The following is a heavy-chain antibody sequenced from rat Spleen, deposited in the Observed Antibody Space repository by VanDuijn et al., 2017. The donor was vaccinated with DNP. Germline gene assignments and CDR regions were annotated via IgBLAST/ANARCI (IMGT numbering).Heavy chain of an antibody. CDR1: GFTFSDYY. Sequence: EVQLVESGGGLVQPGGSLKLSCAASGFTFSDYYMAWVRQAPAKGLEWVAYIGSPAYAPYHGDSVKGRFTISRDNAKSTLYLQMNTLRSEDMATYYCVRWNSGHFDYWGQGVMVTVSS. J-gene: IGHJ2*01. CDR2: IGSPAYAP. D-gene: IGHD4-3*01. CDR3: VRWNSGHFDY. V-gene: IGHV5-22*01.